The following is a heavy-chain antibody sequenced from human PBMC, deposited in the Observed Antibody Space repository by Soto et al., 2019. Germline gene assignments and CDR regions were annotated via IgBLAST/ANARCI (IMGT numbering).Heavy chain of an antibody. CDR2: ISYDGSNK. J-gene: IGHJ6*02. CDR1: GFTFSSYA. V-gene: IGHV3-30-3*01. CDR3: ASYSSSSPPGFYSYYYGMDV. Sequence: GGSLRLSCAASGFTFSSYAMHWVRQAPGKGLEWVAVISYDGSNKYYADSVKGRFTISRDNSKNTLYLQMNSLRAEDTAVYYCASYSSSSPPGFYSYYYGMDVWGQGTTVTVSS. D-gene: IGHD6-6*01.